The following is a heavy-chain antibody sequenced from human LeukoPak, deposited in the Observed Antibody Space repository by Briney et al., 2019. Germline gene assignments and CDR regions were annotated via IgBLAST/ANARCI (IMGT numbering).Heavy chain of an antibody. D-gene: IGHD1-26*01. V-gene: IGHV4-59*08. CDR2: IHYSGSI. J-gene: IGHJ4*02. CDR1: GGSISSYY. CDR3: ARRATSGPPYYLDY. Sequence: SETLSLTCTVSGGSISSYYWSWIRQPPRKGLEWIGYIHYSGSINYNPSLKSRVTMSVDTSKNHFSLRLSSVTAADTAIYYCARRATSGPPYYLDYWGQGILVTVSS.